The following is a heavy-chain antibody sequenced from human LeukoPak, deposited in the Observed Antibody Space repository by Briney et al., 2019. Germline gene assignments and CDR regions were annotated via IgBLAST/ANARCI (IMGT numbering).Heavy chain of an antibody. CDR2: ISAYNGNT. V-gene: IGHV1-18*01. CDR1: GYTFTSYG. Sequence: ASVKVSCKASGYTFTSYGISWVRQAPGQGLEWMGWISAYNGNTNYAQKFQGRVTMTRDTSTSTVYMELSSLRSEDTAVYYCAREPREDIVVVPAAPYGMDVWGQGTTVTVSS. J-gene: IGHJ6*02. D-gene: IGHD2-2*01. CDR3: AREPREDIVVVPAAPYGMDV.